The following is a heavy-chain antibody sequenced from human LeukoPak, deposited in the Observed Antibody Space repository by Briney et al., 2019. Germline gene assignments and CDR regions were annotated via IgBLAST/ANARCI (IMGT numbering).Heavy chain of an antibody. V-gene: IGHV4-59*01. Sequence: PSETLSLTCTVSGGSISSYYWSWIRQPPGKGLEWIGYIYYSGSTNYNPSLKSRVTISVDTSKNQFSLKLSSVTAADTAVYYCARERAIVGATGYYYYMDVWGKGTTVTVSS. CDR3: ARERAIVGATGYYYYMDV. CDR2: IYYSGST. CDR1: GGSISSYY. D-gene: IGHD1-26*01. J-gene: IGHJ6*03.